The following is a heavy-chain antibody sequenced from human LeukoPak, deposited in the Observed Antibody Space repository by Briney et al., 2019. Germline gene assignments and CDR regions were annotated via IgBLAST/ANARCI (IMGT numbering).Heavy chain of an antibody. Sequence: ASVKVSCKASGYTFTGYYMHWVRQAPGQRLEWMGWINPNSGGTNYAQKFQGRVTMTRDTSISTAYMELSRLRSDDTAVYYCARDQGSGSYNFDYWGQGTLVTVSS. D-gene: IGHD3-10*01. CDR1: GYTFTGYY. CDR2: INPNSGGT. J-gene: IGHJ4*02. CDR3: ARDQGSGSYNFDY. V-gene: IGHV1-2*02.